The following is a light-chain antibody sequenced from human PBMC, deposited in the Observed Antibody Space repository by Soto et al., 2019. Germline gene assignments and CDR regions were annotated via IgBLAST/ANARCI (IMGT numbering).Light chain of an antibody. V-gene: IGKV1-5*01. CDR2: DAS. J-gene: IGKJ1*01. CDR1: QSISSW. Sequence: DIQMTQSPSTLSASVGDRVTITCRASQSISSWLAWYQQKPGKAPKLLIYDASSLESGVPSRFSGSGSGTEFNLTISSLQPDDFANYYCQQYNSYSPWTFGQGTKVEIK. CDR3: QQYNSYSPWT.